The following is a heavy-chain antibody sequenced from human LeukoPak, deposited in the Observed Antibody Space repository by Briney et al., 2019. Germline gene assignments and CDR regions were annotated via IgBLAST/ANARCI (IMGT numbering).Heavy chain of an antibody. Sequence: ASVKVSCKASGYTFTGYYMHWVRQAPGQGLEWMGGIIPIFGTANYAQKFQGRVTITADESTSTAYMELSSLRSEDTAVYYCARGAAAGADYWGQGTLVTVSS. CDR1: GYTFTGYY. CDR3: ARGAAAGADY. CDR2: IIPIFGTA. D-gene: IGHD6-13*01. V-gene: IGHV1-69*13. J-gene: IGHJ4*02.